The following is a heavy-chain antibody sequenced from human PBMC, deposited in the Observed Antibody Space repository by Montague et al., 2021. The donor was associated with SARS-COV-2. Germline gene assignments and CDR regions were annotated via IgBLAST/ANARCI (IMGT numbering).Heavy chain of an antibody. CDR3: ARWYYGSGSYPH. Sequence: SETLSLTCTVSGGSISSSTYYWGWIRQPPGKGLEWIGNICHSGSTYYSPSLKSRVTVSVDTSKNQFSLRLSSVTAADTAVYYCARWYYGSGSYPHWGQGTLVTVSS. CDR2: ICHSGST. J-gene: IGHJ4*02. D-gene: IGHD3-10*01. CDR1: GGSISSSTYY. V-gene: IGHV4-39*07.